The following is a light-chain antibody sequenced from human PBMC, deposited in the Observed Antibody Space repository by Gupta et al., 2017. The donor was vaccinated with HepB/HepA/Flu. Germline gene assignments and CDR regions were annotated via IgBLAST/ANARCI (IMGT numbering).Light chain of an antibody. V-gene: IGKV1-5*03. CDR2: LTS. J-gene: IGKJ1*01. CDR1: ENINRW. CDR3: QQYKIYAT. Sequence: IQMTQSPSTLSASVGDRVTISCRASENINRWLAWYQQKPGKDPKLLMYLTSDLESGDPSRFSGSGSGTDFTLTIRNLQTDDFATYYCQQYKIYATFGQGTKVEVK.